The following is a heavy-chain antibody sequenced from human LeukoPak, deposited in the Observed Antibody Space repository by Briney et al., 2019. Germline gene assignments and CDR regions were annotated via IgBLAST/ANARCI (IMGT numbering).Heavy chain of an antibody. J-gene: IGHJ4*02. CDR2: ISFDGTNK. CDR3: AKDRYSSNCQLDY. Sequence: GRSLRLSCAASGFTFSSYGMHWVRQVPGKGLEWLALISFDGTNKFYADSVKGRFTISRDISKDTVYLQMNSLRTEDTAVYYCAKDRYSSNCQLDYWGQGTLVTVAS. D-gene: IGHD6-19*01. CDR1: GFTFSSYG. V-gene: IGHV3-30*18.